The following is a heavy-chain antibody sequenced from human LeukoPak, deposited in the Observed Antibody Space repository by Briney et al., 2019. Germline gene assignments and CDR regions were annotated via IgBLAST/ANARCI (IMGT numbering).Heavy chain of an antibody. CDR3: ARWGSSGFVYWFDP. V-gene: IGHV4-4*07. J-gene: IGHJ5*02. CDR1: GGSISSYY. Sequence: SETLSLTCTVSGGSISSYYWSWIRQPAGKGLEWIGRIYTSGSTNYNPSLKSRVTISVDTSKNQFSLKLSSVTAADTAVYYCARWGSSGFVYWFDPWGQGTLVTVSS. CDR2: IYTSGST. D-gene: IGHD6-19*01.